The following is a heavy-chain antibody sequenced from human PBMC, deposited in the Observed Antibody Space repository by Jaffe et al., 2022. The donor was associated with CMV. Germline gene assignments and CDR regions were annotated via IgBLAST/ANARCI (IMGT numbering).Heavy chain of an antibody. V-gene: IGHV1-3*01. CDR3: AVGYCSGGSCYPDYYYYYMDV. CDR1: GYTFTSYA. CDR2: INAGNGNT. Sequence: QVQLVQSGAEVKKPGASVKVSCKASGYTFTSYAMHWVRQAPGQRLEWMGWINAGNGNTKYSQKFQGRVTITRDTSASTAYMELSSLRSEDTAVYYCAVGYCSGGSCYPDYYYYYMDVWGKGTTVTVSS. J-gene: IGHJ6*03. D-gene: IGHD2-15*01.